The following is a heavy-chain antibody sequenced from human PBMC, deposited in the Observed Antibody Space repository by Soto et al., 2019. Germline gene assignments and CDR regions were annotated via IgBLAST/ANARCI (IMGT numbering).Heavy chain of an antibody. CDR2: IIPIFGTA. J-gene: IGHJ6*02. D-gene: IGHD3-10*01. CDR1: RGTFSSYA. CDR3: AREGITMVRGVIITQPYYYYGMDV. V-gene: IGHV1-69*13. Sequence: PVKVSSKASRGTFSSYASSWVRQAPGQGLEWMGGIIPIFGTANYAQKFQGRVTITADESTSTAYMELSSLRSEDTAVYYCAREGITMVRGVIITQPYYYYGMDVWGQGTTVTVSS.